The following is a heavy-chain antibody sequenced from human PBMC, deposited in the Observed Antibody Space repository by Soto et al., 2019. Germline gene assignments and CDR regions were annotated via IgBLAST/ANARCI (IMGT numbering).Heavy chain of an antibody. J-gene: IGHJ6*02. V-gene: IGHV4-31*03. CDR3: ARGGYYFYYGMDV. CDR2: IYYSGST. Sequence: PSETLSLTCTVSGCSVSSGGYYWSWISQHPGKGLEWIGYIYYSGSTYYNPSLKSRVTISVDTSKSQFSLKLSSVTAADTAVYYCARGGYYFYYGMDVWGQGTTVTVSS. CDR1: GCSVSSGGYY.